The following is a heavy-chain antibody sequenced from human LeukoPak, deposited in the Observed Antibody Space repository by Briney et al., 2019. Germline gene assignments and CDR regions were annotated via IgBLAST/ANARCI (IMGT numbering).Heavy chain of an antibody. J-gene: IGHJ4*02. V-gene: IGHV3-11*01. CDR1: GFTFRDYY. Sequence: GGSLRLSCAASGFTFRDYYMSWIREAPGKGLEWVSYISSSGSTIYYADSVKGRFTISRDNAKNSLYLQMNSLRAEDTAVYYCARDRAARPGVLFDYWGQGTLVTVSS. CDR3: ARDRAARPGVLFDY. D-gene: IGHD6-6*01. CDR2: ISSSGSTI.